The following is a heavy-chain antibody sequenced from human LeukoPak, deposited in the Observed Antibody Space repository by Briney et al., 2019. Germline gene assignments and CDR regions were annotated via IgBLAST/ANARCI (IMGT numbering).Heavy chain of an antibody. J-gene: IGHJ5*02. D-gene: IGHD2-15*01. V-gene: IGHV3-23*01. CDR1: GFTFSSYA. Sequence: GGSLRLSCAASGFTFSSYAMSWVRQAPGKGLEWVSAISGSGGSTYYGDSVKGRFTISRDNSKNTLYLQMNSLRAEDTAVYYCAKGVGYCSGGSCFNWFDPWGQGTLVTVSS. CDR2: ISGSGGST. CDR3: AKGVGYCSGGSCFNWFDP.